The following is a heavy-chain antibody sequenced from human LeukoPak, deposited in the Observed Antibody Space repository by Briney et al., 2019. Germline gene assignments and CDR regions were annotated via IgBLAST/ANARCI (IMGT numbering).Heavy chain of an antibody. CDR2: MHYSGST. Sequence: SETLSLTCTVSGGSISSSSYYWDWIRQPPGKGLEWIGSMHYSGSTYYNPSLKSRVTISLDTSKNQFSLKVRSVTAADTAVYYCARPQGVASVWDFDYWGQGTLVTVSS. V-gene: IGHV4-39*01. D-gene: IGHD5-12*01. CDR3: ARPQGVASVWDFDY. J-gene: IGHJ4*02. CDR1: GGSISSSSYY.